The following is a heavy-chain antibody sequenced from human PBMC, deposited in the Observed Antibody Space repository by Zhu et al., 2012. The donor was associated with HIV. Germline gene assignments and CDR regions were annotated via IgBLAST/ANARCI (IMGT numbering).Heavy chain of an antibody. J-gene: IGHJ6*03. CDR1: GGSISSHY. D-gene: IGHD3-10*01. Sequence: QVQLQESGPGLVKPSETLSLTCTVSGGSISSHYWSWIRQPPGKGLEWIGYIYYSGSTNYNPSLKSRVTISVDTSKNQFSLKLSSVTAADTAVYYCARAYGSGSYYSYDYYYYYMDVWGKGTTVTVSS. CDR2: IYYSGST. V-gene: IGHV4-59*11. CDR3: ARAYGSGSYYSYDYYYYYMDV.